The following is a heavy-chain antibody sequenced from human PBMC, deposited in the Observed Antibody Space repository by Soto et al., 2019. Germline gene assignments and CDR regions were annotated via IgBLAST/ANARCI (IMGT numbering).Heavy chain of an antibody. CDR1: GYTFTSYA. V-gene: IGHV1-3*01. D-gene: IGHD3-3*01. Sequence: WASVKVSCKASGYTFTSYAMHWLRESPGQRLEWMGWINAGNGNTKYSQKFQGRVTITRDTSASTAYMELSSLRSEDTAVYYCARAKTYDFWSGYAYYFDYWGQGTLVTVSS. CDR3: ARAKTYDFWSGYAYYFDY. CDR2: INAGNGNT. J-gene: IGHJ4*02.